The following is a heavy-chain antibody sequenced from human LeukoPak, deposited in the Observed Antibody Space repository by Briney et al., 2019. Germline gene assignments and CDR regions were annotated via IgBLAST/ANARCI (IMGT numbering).Heavy chain of an antibody. J-gene: IGHJ4*02. CDR2: VHHSGST. CDR3: ARDRSYFIFDY. D-gene: IGHD3-10*01. V-gene: IGHV4-38-2*02. Sequence: GQGLXWIGAVHHSGSTYYNPSLKSRVTMSTDTSKSQFSLKLSSVTAADTAVYYCARDRSYFIFDYWGQGTLVTVSS.